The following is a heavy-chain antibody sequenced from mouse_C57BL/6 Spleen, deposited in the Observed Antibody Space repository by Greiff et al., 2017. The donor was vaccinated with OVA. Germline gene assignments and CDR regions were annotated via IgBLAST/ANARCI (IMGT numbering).Heavy chain of an antibody. Sequence: VKLQESGAELVRPGASVTLSCKASGYTFTDYEMHWVKQTPVHGLEWIGAIDPETGGTAYNQKFKGKAILTADKSSSTAYMELRSLTSEDSAVYYCTRSSLDYWGQGTTLTVSS. CDR2: IDPETGGT. CDR3: TRSSLDY. J-gene: IGHJ2*01. V-gene: IGHV1-15*01. CDR1: GYTFTDYE.